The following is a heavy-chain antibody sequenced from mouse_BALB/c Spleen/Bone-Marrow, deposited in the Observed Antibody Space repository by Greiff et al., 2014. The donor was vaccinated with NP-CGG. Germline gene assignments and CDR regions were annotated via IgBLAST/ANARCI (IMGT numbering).Heavy chain of an antibody. V-gene: IGHV2-2*02. J-gene: IGHJ4*01. CDR2: IWSGGST. D-gene: IGHD2-2*01. Sequence: VKLMESGPGLVQPSQSLSITCTVSGFSLTSYGVHWVRQSPGKGLEWLGVIWSGGSTDYNAAFVSRLSISKDNSKSQVFFKMNSLQANDTAIYYCARRLRYYAMDYWGQGTSVTVSS. CDR3: ARRLRYYAMDY. CDR1: GFSLTSYG.